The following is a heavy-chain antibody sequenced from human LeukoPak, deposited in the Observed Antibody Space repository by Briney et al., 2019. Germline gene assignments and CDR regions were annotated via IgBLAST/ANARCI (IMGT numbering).Heavy chain of an antibody. D-gene: IGHD2-2*01. J-gene: IGHJ4*02. CDR2: IRPDGSEA. Sequence: PGGSVRLSCEASGFTFNSHWMNWVRQAPGKGLEWLANIRPDGSEAVYVDSVRGRFTISRDNAKNLVYLQMNNLRAEDTAVYYCSGRSGFSSIYWGQGVLVTVSS. CDR3: SGRSGFSSIY. CDR1: GFTFNSHW. V-gene: IGHV3-7*01.